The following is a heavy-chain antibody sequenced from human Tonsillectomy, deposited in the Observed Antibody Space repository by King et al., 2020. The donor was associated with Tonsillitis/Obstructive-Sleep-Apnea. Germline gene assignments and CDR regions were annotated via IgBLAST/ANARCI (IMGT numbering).Heavy chain of an antibody. V-gene: IGHV3-23*04. J-gene: IGHJ4*02. D-gene: IGHD6-6*01. CDR2: ISGRCGST. Sequence: VQLVESGGGLVQPGGSLRLSCAASGFTFSSYAMSWVRQAPGKGLEWVSAISGRCGSTYYADSVKGRFTISRDNSKNTLYLQMNSLRAEDTVVYYCAKDWGDIAARPRHFDYWGQGTLVTVSS. CDR3: AKDWGDIAARPRHFDY. CDR1: GFTFSSYA.